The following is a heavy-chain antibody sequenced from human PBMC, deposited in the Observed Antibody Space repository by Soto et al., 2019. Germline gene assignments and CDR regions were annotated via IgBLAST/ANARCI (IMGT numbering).Heavy chain of an antibody. V-gene: IGHV4-30-4*01. CDR3: ARAPNWTNNWFDP. CDR1: GGSISSGDYY. J-gene: IGHJ5*02. D-gene: IGHD3-3*01. Sequence: QVQLQESGPGLVKPSQTLSLTCTVSGGSISSGDYYWSLIRQPPGKGLEWIGYIYYSGSTYYNPSLKSRVTISVDTSKNQFSLKLSSVTAEDTAVYYCARAPNWTNNWFDPLGQGTLVTVSS. CDR2: IYYSGST.